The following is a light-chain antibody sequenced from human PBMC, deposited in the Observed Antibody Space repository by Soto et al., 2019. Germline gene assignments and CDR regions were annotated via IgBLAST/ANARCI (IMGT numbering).Light chain of an antibody. CDR2: DAS. J-gene: IGKJ4*01. V-gene: IGKV3-11*01. Sequence: EIVLTQSPATLSLSPGERATLSCRASQSVSSYLAWYQQKPGQSPRLLIYDASNRATGIPARFSGSGSGTDFTLPISSLEPEDFAVYYCQQRSNWRWLTFGGGTKVEIK. CDR3: QQRSNWRWLT. CDR1: QSVSSY.